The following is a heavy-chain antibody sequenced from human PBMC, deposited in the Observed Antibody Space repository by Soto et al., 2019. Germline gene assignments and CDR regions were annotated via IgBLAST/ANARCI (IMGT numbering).Heavy chain of an antibody. J-gene: IGHJ6*02. CDR3: ARESDPRITMVRDYGMDV. CDR1: GYTFTSYG. CDR2: ISAYNGNT. D-gene: IGHD3-10*01. Sequence: ASVKVSCKASGYTFTSYGISWVRQAPGQGLEWMGWISAYNGNTNYAQKLQGRVTMTTDTSTSTAYMELRSLRSDDTAVYYCARESDPRITMVRDYGMDVWGQGTTVTVSS. V-gene: IGHV1-18*01.